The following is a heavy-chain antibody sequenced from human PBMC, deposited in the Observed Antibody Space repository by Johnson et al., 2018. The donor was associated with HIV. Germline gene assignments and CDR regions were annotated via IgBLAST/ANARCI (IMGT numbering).Heavy chain of an antibody. CDR1: GFTFSSYV. D-gene: IGHD1-26*01. CDR2: IYTGGST. Sequence: VHLVESGGGLVQPGRSLRLSCEASGFTFSSYVMHWVRQAPGKGLEWVSLIYTGGSTFYADSVKGRFTISRDNSKNALYLQMNSLRAEDTAVYYCARVRVGAFDIWGQGTMVTVSS. V-gene: IGHV3-66*02. CDR3: ARVRVGAFDI. J-gene: IGHJ3*02.